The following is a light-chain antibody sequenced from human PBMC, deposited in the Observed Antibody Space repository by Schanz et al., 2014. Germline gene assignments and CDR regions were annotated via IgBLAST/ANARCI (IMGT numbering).Light chain of an antibody. V-gene: IGKV3-20*01. CDR3: QQYGSSPLT. CDR2: GAS. J-gene: IGKJ4*01. Sequence: EIVLTQSPGTLSLSPGEGATLSCRASQSVNSNWLAWYQQKPGQTPRLLIYGASRRATGIPDRFSGSGSGTDFTLTISRLEPEDCAVYYCQQYGSSPLTFGGGTKVEIK. CDR1: QSVNSNW.